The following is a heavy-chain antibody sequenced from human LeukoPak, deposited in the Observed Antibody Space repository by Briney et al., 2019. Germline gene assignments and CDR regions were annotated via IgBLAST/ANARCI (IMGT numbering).Heavy chain of an antibody. CDR2: TYSGGRT. CDR3: AELGITMIGGV. D-gene: IGHD3-10*02. CDR1: GFTVSSNY. Sequence: GGSLRLSCAASGFTVSSNYMSWVRQAPGKGLEWVSITYSGGRTYYADSVKGRFTISRDNSKNTLYLQMNSLRAEDTAVYYCAELGITMIGGVWGKGTTVTISS. V-gene: IGHV3-53*01. J-gene: IGHJ6*04.